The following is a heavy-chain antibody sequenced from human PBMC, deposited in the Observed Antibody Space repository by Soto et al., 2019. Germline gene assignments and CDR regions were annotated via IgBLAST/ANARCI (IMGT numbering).Heavy chain of an antibody. CDR2: IIPIFGTA. J-gene: IGHJ4*02. D-gene: IGHD3-22*01. CDR3: ARAGKASDYDSSGHSPLFDY. Sequence: ASVKVSCKASGGTFSSYAISWVRQAPGQGLEWMGGIIPIFGTANYAQKFQGRVTITADESTSTAYMELSSLRSEDTAVYYCARAGKASDYDSSGHSPLFDYWGQGTLVTVSS. CDR1: GGTFSSYA. V-gene: IGHV1-69*13.